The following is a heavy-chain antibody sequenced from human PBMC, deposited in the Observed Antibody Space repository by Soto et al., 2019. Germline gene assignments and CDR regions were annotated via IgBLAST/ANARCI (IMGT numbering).Heavy chain of an antibody. CDR2: ISAYNGNR. D-gene: IGHD6-19*01. J-gene: IGHJ5*02. CDR3: ATGYSSGWANWFDP. V-gene: IGHV1-18*01. Sequence: ASVKVSCKASGYAFTSYGISWVRQAPGQGLEWMGWISAYNGNRNYAQKLQGRVTMTTDTSTSTAYMELRSLRSDDTAVYYCATGYSSGWANWFDPWGQGTLVTVSS. CDR1: GYAFTSYG.